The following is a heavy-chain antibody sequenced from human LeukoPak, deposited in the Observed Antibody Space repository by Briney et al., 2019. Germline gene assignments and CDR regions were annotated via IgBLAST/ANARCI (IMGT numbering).Heavy chain of an antibody. D-gene: IGHD4-17*01. CDR3: ARGGDYASYFDY. CDR2: IYHSGST. CDR1: GGSISSGGYY. Sequence: MASETLSLTCTVSGGSISSGGYYWSWIRQPPGKGLEWIGYIYHSGSTYYNPSLKSRVTISVNRSKNQFSLKLSSVTAADTAVYYCARGGDYASYFDYWGQGTLVTVSS. V-gene: IGHV4-30-2*01. J-gene: IGHJ4*02.